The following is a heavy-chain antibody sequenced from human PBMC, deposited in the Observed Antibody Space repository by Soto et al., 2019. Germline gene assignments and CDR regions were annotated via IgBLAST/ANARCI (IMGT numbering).Heavy chain of an antibody. D-gene: IGHD6-19*01. CDR3: AKALYGRQWLVEFYYYYGMDV. J-gene: IGHJ6*02. CDR2: ISYDGSNK. Sequence: QVQLLESGGGVVQPGRSLRLSCAASGFTFSSYGMHWVRQAPGKGLEWVAVISYDGSNKYYADSVKGRFTISRDNSKNTLYLQMNSLRAEDTAVYYCAKALYGRQWLVEFYYYYGMDVWGQGTTVTVSS. V-gene: IGHV3-30*18. CDR1: GFTFSSYG.